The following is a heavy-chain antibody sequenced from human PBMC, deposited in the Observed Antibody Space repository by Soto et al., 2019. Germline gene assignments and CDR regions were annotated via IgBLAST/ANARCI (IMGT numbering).Heavy chain of an antibody. V-gene: IGHV4-59*12. Sequence: SETLSLTCTVSGGSISSYYWSWIRQPPGKGLEWIVYLYYRGSTNYNPSLKSRVTISEETSKNQISLKINSMTAADTAMYYCASKGGYSGSYYRNGLDIWGQGTMVT. CDR3: ASKGGYSGSYYRNGLDI. CDR2: LYYRGST. J-gene: IGHJ3*02. CDR1: GGSISSYY. D-gene: IGHD1-26*01.